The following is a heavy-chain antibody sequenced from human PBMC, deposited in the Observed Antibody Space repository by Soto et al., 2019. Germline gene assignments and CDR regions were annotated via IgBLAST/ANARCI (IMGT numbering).Heavy chain of an antibody. CDR3: ARRWEWELQGGWYDP. Sequence: QVQLQESGPGLVKPSETLSLTCTVSGGSISSYYWSWIRQPPGKGLEWIGYIYYSGSTNYNPSLKSRVTISGYTSKNQFALELSSVTAADTAVYYCARRWEWELQGGWYDPWGQGTLVTVSS. J-gene: IGHJ5*02. V-gene: IGHV4-59*08. CDR2: IYYSGST. D-gene: IGHD1-26*01. CDR1: GGSISSYY.